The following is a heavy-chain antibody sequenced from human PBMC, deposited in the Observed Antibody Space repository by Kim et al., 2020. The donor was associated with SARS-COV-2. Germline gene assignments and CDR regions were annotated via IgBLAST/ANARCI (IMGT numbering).Heavy chain of an antibody. CDR3: TRDPAYRYAYKGFDP. Sequence: ADSANGRFTISRVNVKNTMYLNMNSLRVEDTAVYYCTRDPAYRYAYKGFDPWGQGTLVTVSS. D-gene: IGHD5-18*01. J-gene: IGHJ5*02. V-gene: IGHV3-74*01.